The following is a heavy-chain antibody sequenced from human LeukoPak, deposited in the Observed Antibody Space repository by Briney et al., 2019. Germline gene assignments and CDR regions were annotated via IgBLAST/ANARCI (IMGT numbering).Heavy chain of an antibody. D-gene: IGHD1-26*01. CDR3: ARGSYIYYDMVV. J-gene: IGHJ6*02. CDR1: GGSISSSSYY. Sequence: PSETLSLTCTVSGGSISSSSYYWGWIRQPPGKGLEWIGSIYYSGITHNNPSLKSRATISVDTSKNQFSLKLSSVTAADTAVYYCARGSYIYYDMVVWGQGTTVTVSS. CDR2: IYYSGIT. V-gene: IGHV4-39*01.